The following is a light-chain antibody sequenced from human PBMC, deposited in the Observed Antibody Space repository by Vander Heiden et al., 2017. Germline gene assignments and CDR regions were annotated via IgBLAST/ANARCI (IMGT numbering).Light chain of an antibody. Sequence: QSVLTQPPSAFGTPGQRVTIPCSGRSAHIGSHTANWYQQPPCTAPQLLTDSNNPRLAGVPDRFSGSKSGTSASLAISGLQSEDEADYYCAAWDDSLNVHYVFGTGTKVTVL. V-gene: IGLV1-44*01. J-gene: IGLJ1*01. CDR2: SNN. CDR1: SAHIGSHT. CDR3: AAWDDSLNVHYV.